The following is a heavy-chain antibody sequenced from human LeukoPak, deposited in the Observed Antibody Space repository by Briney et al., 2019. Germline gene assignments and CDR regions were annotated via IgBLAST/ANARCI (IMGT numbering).Heavy chain of an antibody. V-gene: IGHV4-61*01. D-gene: IGHD3-10*01. CDR1: GVSFSTATYH. J-gene: IGHJ6*02. Sequence: PSVPLLLSCTVSGVSFSTATYHWRWIPQPPGKALEWLMHIYYTGSTNYNPSLKSPVTISVDTPKNQFSLKLSSVTAADTAVYYRAREKPVLYGSGIPQPYGMDLWGQGPTLPVPS. CDR3: AREKPVLYGSGIPQPYGMDL. CDR2: IYYTGST.